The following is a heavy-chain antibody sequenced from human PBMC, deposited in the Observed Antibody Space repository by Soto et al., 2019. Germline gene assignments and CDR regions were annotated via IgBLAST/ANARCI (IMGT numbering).Heavy chain of an antibody. Sequence: PGGSLRLSCAASGFTFSSYGMHWVRQAPGKGLEWVAVISYDGSNKYYADSVKGRFTISRDNSKNTLYLQMHSLKAEDTAVYYCAKEASARGGDSDGYFDFWGQGTLVTVSS. CDR3: AKEASARGGDSDGYFDF. CDR2: ISYDGSNK. J-gene: IGHJ4*02. V-gene: IGHV3-30*18. CDR1: GFTFSSYG. D-gene: IGHD2-21*02.